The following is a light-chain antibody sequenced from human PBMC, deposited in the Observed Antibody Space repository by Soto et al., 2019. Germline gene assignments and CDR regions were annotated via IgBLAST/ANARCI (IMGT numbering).Light chain of an antibody. J-gene: IGKJ2*01. CDR2: TSS. CDR3: QQSYSTPYT. V-gene: IGKV1-39*01. Sequence: DIRMTQSPSSLSVSVGDRVTITCRASQSISDFLHWYQQVPGKAPKLLIYTSSNLQSGVPSRFSGSGSGTDFSLTISSLQPEDSATYYCQQSYSTPYTFGQGTKLEI. CDR1: QSISDF.